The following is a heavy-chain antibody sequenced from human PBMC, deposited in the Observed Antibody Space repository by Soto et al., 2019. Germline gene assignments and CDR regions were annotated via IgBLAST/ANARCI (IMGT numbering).Heavy chain of an antibody. CDR1: AGSINSSSYY. V-gene: IGHV4-39*01. CDR3: ASGYDILTGYPRGDYYGMDV. D-gene: IGHD3-9*01. J-gene: IGHJ6*02. CDR2: IYYSGST. Sequence: PSETLSLTCSVSAGSINSSSYYWGWIRQPSGKGLEWIGSIYYSGSTYYNPSLKSRVTISVDTSKNQFSLKLSSVTAADTAVYYCASGYDILTGYPRGDYYGMDVWGQGTTVTVSS.